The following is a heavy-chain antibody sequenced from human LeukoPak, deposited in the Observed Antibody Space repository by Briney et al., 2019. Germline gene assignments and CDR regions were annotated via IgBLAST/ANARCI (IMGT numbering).Heavy chain of an antibody. Sequence: PGGSLRLSCAASGFTFSSYSMNWVRQAPGKGLAWVLYISSSSSTIYYADSVKGRFTISRDNAKNSLYLQMNSLRAEDTAVYYCARDSVTMVRAKGGAGTFDYWGQGTLVTVSS. V-gene: IGHV3-48*01. CDR1: GFTFSSYS. CDR3: ARDSVTMVRAKGGAGTFDY. CDR2: ISSSSSTI. D-gene: IGHD3-10*01. J-gene: IGHJ4*02.